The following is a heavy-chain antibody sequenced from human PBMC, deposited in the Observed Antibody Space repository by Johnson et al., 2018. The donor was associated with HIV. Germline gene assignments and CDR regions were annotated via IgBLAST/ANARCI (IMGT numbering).Heavy chain of an antibody. V-gene: IGHV3-30*04. Sequence: QVQLVESGGGLVQPGGSLRLSCAASGFTFSGSAMHWVRQAPDKGLEWVAVISDDGSNKYFADSVKGRFTISRDNSKNSLYLPMNSLRAEDTAVYYCAKTLGYDSSGYHDGFDIWGQGSMVTVSS. D-gene: IGHD3-22*01. CDR3: AKTLGYDSSGYHDGFDI. J-gene: IGHJ3*02. CDR2: ISDDGSNK. CDR1: GFTFSGSA.